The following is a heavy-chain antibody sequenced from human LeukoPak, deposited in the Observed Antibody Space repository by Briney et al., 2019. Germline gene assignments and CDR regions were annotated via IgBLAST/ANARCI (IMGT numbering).Heavy chain of an antibody. V-gene: IGHV4-39*07. D-gene: IGHD3-16*01. CDR3: ARDHYYDGRGRFDP. CDR1: GGSVTSGIYH. J-gene: IGHJ5*02. CDR2: VYFDGGT. Sequence: SETLSLTCSVSGGSVTSGIYHWAWIRQPPGKGLEWIGSVYFDGGTHYNPSLQSRVTISVDTSKNQFSLRLNYVTAADTALYFCARDHYYDGRGRFDPWGQGTLVTVSS.